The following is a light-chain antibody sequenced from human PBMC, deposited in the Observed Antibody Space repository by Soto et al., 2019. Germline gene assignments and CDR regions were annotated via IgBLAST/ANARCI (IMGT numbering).Light chain of an antibody. CDR2: MAY. Sequence: DIQMTQSPSTLSASVGDTVSITCRASQNIGGWLAWFQQKQGKAPKLLIFMAYKLESGVPSRFSGSGSGTEFSLTIRGLQPDDFAVYYCQQYGSSRTFGQGTKVDIK. CDR3: QQYGSSRT. V-gene: IGKV1-5*03. CDR1: QNIGGW. J-gene: IGKJ1*01.